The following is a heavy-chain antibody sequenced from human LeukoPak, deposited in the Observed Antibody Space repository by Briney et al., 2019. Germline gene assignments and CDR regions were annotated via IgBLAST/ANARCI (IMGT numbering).Heavy chain of an antibody. Sequence: PGGSLRLSCAASGFTFISYCMSWVRQAPGKGLEWVANIKQDGSEKYYVDSVKGRFTISRDNAKNSLYLQMNSLRAEDTAVYYCARDSGRFRLDYWGQGILVTVSS. D-gene: IGHD6-19*01. CDR1: GFTFISYC. J-gene: IGHJ4*02. CDR3: ARDSGRFRLDY. CDR2: IKQDGSEK. V-gene: IGHV3-7*01.